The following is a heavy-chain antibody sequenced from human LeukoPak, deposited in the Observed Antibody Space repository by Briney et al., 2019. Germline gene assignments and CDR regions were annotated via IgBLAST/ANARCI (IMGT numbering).Heavy chain of an antibody. Sequence: GESLRLSCAASGFTVSSNYMSWVRQAPGKGLEWVSVIYSGGSTYYADSVKGRFTISRDNSKNTLYLQMNSLRAEDTAVYYCASGDRGPCEFDYWGQGTLVTVSS. CDR2: IYSGGST. J-gene: IGHJ4*02. CDR1: GFTVSSNY. D-gene: IGHD3-22*01. CDR3: ASGDRGPCEFDY. V-gene: IGHV3-53*01.